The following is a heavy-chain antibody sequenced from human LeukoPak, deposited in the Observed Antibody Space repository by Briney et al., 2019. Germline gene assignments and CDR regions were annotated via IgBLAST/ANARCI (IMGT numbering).Heavy chain of an antibody. J-gene: IGHJ4*02. Sequence: GGSLRLSCAASGFTFSSYAMSWVRQAPGKGLEWVSAISGSGGSTHYADSVKGRFTISRDNSKNTLYLQMNSLRAEDTAVYYCAKTRIAVAGNLRSYYFDYWGQGTLVTVSS. CDR2: ISGSGGST. CDR1: GFTFSSYA. V-gene: IGHV3-23*01. D-gene: IGHD6-19*01. CDR3: AKTRIAVAGNLRSYYFDY.